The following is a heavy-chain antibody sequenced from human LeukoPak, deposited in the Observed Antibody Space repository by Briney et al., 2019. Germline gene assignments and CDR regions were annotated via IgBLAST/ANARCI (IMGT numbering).Heavy chain of an antibody. V-gene: IGHV3-30-3*01. CDR2: ISYDGNNE. CDR1: RFTFSSNA. CDR3: AREGGYSYGNFDY. J-gene: IGHJ4*02. Sequence: GSLRLSCAASRFTFSSNAMHWVRQAPGKGLEWVAVISYDGNNEFYADSVKGRFTISRDNSKNTLYLQMNILRAEDTAVYYCAREGGYSYGNFDYWGQGTLVAVSS. D-gene: IGHD5-18*01.